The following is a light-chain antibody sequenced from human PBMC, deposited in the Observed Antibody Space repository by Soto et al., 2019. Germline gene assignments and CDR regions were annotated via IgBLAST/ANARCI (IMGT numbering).Light chain of an antibody. CDR2: GAS. V-gene: IGKV3-20*01. CDR1: QSVSSSY. Sequence: EIVLTQSPGTLSLSPGERATLSCRASQSVSSSYLAWYQQKPGQAPRLLIYGASSRATGIPDRFSGSGSGTDFTLTISRLEPEDFAVYYCQDYGSSRTFGQGTRVVIK. J-gene: IGKJ1*01. CDR3: QDYGSSRT.